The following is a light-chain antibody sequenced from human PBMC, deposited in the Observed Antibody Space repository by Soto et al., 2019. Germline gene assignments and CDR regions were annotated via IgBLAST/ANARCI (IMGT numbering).Light chain of an antibody. CDR1: GSDVGGYSY. CDR2: DVS. J-gene: IGLJ1*01. Sequence: QSALTQPASVSGSPGQSIAISCTGTGSDVGGYSYVSWYQQHPGKAPKLIIYDVSNRPSGVSDRFSGSKSGNTASLTISGLQSEDEADYYCDSYTSSSSYVFGTGTKLTVL. CDR3: DSYTSSSSYV. V-gene: IGLV2-14*01.